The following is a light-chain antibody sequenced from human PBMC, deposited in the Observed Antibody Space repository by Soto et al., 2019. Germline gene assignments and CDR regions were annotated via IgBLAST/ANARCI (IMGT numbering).Light chain of an antibody. CDR2: EVG. Sequence: QSALTQPASVSGSPGQSITISCTGSSSDVGGHNHVSWYQQHPGKAPKLIIYEVGNRPSGVSNRFSGSKSGNTASLTISGFQAEDEPDYYCNSYTSSSTHVFGTGTKVTV. CDR3: NSYTSSSTHV. V-gene: IGLV2-14*01. CDR1: SSDVGGHNH. J-gene: IGLJ1*01.